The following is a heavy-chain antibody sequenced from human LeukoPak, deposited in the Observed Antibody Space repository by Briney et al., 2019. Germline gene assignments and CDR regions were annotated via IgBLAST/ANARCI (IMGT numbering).Heavy chain of an antibody. CDR2: IYHGGNT. D-gene: IGHD3-10*01. Sequence: ESSETLSLTCAVSGGSISSGDYSWSWLRQPPGKGPEWIGYIYHGGNTYYNPSLKSRVTISVDRSKNQLSLKLSSVTAADTAVYYCARVSWFGELTPYFDYWGQGTLVTVSS. V-gene: IGHV4-30-2*01. CDR1: GGSISSGDYS. CDR3: ARVSWFGELTPYFDY. J-gene: IGHJ4*02.